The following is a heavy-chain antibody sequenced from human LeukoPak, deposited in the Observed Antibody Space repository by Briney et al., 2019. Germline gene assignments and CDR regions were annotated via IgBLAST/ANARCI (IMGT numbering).Heavy chain of an antibody. Sequence: SVKVSCKASGGTFSSYAISWVRQAPGQGLEWMGGIIPIFGTANYAQKFQGRVTITADRSTSTAYMELSSLRSEDTAVYYCARADDILTGYYADAFDIWGQGTMVTVSS. V-gene: IGHV1-69*06. CDR2: IIPIFGTA. J-gene: IGHJ3*02. CDR1: GGTFSSYA. D-gene: IGHD3-9*01. CDR3: ARADDILTGYYADAFDI.